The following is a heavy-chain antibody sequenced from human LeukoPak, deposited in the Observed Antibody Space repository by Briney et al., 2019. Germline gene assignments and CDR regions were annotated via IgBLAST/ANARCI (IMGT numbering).Heavy chain of an antibody. D-gene: IGHD1-26*01. V-gene: IGHV4-30-4*08. CDR3: ARDMRVGATWDFDY. CDR2: IYYSGST. Sequence: SQTLSLTCSVSGGSISSGDYYWSWIRQPPGKGLEWIGYIYYSGSTYYNPSLKSRVTISVDTSKNQFSLKLSPVIAADTAVYYCARDMRVGATWDFDYWGQGTLVTVSS. J-gene: IGHJ4*02. CDR1: GGSISSGDYY.